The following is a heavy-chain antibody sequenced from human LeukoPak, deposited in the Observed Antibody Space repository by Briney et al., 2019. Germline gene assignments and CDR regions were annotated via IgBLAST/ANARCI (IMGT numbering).Heavy chain of an antibody. CDR1: GGTFSSYA. D-gene: IGHD1-26*01. Sequence: GASVKVSCKASGGTFSSYAISWVRQAPGQGLEWMGRIIPILGIANYAQKFQGRVTITADKSTSTAYMELSSLRSEDTAVYYCARKDNGMAPDYWGQGTLVTVSS. CDR2: IIPILGIA. J-gene: IGHJ4*02. CDR3: ARKDNGMAPDY. V-gene: IGHV1-69*04.